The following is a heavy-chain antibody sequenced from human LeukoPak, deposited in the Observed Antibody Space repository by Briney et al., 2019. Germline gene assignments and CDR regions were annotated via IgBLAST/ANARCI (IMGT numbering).Heavy chain of an antibody. CDR2: VKKDASEK. D-gene: IGHD6-13*01. V-gene: IGHV3-7*03. J-gene: IGHJ1*01. Sequence: GGSLRLSCAASGFTFSNNWMTWVRQAPGKGLEWVASVKKDASEKYYVDSVKGRFTISRDNAKNSLYLQMNSLRTEDTALYYCAKEGGKTSYSSSWSYFQHWGQGTLVTVSS. CDR1: GFTFSNNW. CDR3: AKEGGKTSYSSSWSYFQH.